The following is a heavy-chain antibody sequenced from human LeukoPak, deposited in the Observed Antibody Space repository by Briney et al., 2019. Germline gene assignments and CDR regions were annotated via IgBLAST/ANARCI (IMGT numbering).Heavy chain of an antibody. J-gene: IGHJ4*02. CDR3: AKGPSGSYWVHFDY. V-gene: IGHV3-23*01. D-gene: IGHD1-26*01. Sequence: PGGSLRLSCAASGFTFSSYTMSWVRQAPGKGLEWVSAIYGSGGNSYYADSVRGGFTISRDNSKNTLCLQMNSLRGEDMAVYYCAKGPSGSYWVHFDYWGQGTLVTVSS. CDR2: IYGSGGNS. CDR1: GFTFSSYT.